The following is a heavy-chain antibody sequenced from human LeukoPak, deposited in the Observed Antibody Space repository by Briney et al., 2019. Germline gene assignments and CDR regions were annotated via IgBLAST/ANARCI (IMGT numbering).Heavy chain of an antibody. J-gene: IGHJ4*02. Sequence: GGSLRLSCAASGFTVSSNYMSWVRQAPGKGLEWVSVIYSGGSTYYADSVKGRFTISRDNAKNSLYLQMNSLRAEDTAVYYCARAVGYCSSTSCYGHFDYWGQGTLVTVSS. CDR3: ARAVGYCSSTSCYGHFDY. CDR2: IYSGGST. CDR1: GFTVSSNY. D-gene: IGHD2-2*01. V-gene: IGHV3-53*03.